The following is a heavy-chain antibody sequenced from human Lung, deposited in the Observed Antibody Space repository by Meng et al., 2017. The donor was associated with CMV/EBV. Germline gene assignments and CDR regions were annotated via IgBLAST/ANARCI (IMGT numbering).Heavy chain of an antibody. V-gene: IGHV1-8*01. CDR3: ARGQVQCSTINCHDYRFSGMDV. J-gene: IGHJ6*02. D-gene: IGHD2/OR15-2a*01. Sequence: DSVXVSXKASGYTFSYYDIIWVRQASGQGLEWVGWMNPNRGNTAYAQKFQGRVTMTRDTSTSIAYMELSSLRSGDTAVYYCARGQVQCSTINCHDYRFSGMDVWXQGTTVTVSS. CDR1: GYTFSYYD. CDR2: MNPNRGNT.